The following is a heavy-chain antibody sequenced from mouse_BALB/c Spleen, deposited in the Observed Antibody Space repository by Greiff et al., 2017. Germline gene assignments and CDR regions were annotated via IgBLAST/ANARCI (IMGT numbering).Heavy chain of an antibody. J-gene: IGHJ4*01. CDR3: ARTMINAMDY. CDR1: GYTFTSYY. Sequence: VQLQQSGAELVKPGASVKLSCKASGYTFTSYYMYWVKQRPGQGLEWIGEINPSNGGTNFNEKFKSKATLTVDKSSSTAYMQLSSPTSEDSAVYYCARTMINAMDYWGQGTSVTVSS. CDR2: INPSNGGT. V-gene: IGHV1S81*02. D-gene: IGHD2-4*01.